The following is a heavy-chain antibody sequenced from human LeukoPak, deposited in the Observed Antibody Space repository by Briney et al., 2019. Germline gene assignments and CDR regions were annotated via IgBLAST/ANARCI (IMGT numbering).Heavy chain of an antibody. D-gene: IGHD3-22*01. V-gene: IGHV3-23*01. CDR3: AKDDIPMIVVVITIRLDY. J-gene: IGHJ4*02. CDR2: ISGSGGST. CDR1: GFTFSSYA. Sequence: GGSLRLSCAASGFTFSSYAMSWVRQAPGKGLEWVSAISGSGGSTYYADSVKGRFTISRDNSKNTLYLQMNSLRAEDTAVYYCAKDDIPMIVVVITIRLDYWGQGTLVTVSS.